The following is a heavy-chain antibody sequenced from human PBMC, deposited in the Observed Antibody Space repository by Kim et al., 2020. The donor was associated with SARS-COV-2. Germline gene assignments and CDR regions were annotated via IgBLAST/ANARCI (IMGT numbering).Heavy chain of an antibody. J-gene: IGHJ3*02. D-gene: IGHD2-2*03. CDR2: INPSGGST. Sequence: ASVKVSCKASGYTFTSYYMHWVRQAPGQGLEWMGIINPSGGSTSYAQKFQGRVTMTRDTSTSTVYMELSSLRSEDTAVYYCARMDIVVVPAAKGGDAFDIWGQGTMVTVSS. V-gene: IGHV1-46*01. CDR3: ARMDIVVVPAAKGGDAFDI. CDR1: GYTFTSYY.